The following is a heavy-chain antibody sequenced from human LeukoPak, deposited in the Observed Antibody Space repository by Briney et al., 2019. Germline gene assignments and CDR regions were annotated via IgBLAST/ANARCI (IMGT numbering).Heavy chain of an antibody. CDR1: GYTFTSYW. V-gene: IGHV5-51*01. Sequence: PGESLKISCKGSGYTFTSYWIAWVRQMPGKGLEWMGIIYPGDSDTRYSPSFQGQVTISADKSISTAYLQWSSLKASDTAMYYCARLRDLYSGSYYPFDYWGQGTLVTVSS. CDR3: ARLRDLYSGSYYPFDY. J-gene: IGHJ4*02. D-gene: IGHD1-26*01. CDR2: IYPGDSDT.